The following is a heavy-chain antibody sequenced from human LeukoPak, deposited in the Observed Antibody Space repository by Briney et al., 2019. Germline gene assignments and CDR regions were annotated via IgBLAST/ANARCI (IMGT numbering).Heavy chain of an antibody. D-gene: IGHD5-24*01. J-gene: IGHJ4*02. Sequence: KTSQTLSLTCTVSGGSISSGSYYWSWIRQPAGKGLEWIGRIYTSGSTNYNPSLKSRVTISVDTSKNQFSLKLSSVTAADTAVYYCARISRDGYNYFDYWGQGTLVTVSS. CDR3: ARISRDGYNYFDY. V-gene: IGHV4-61*02. CDR2: IYTSGST. CDR1: GGSISSGSYY.